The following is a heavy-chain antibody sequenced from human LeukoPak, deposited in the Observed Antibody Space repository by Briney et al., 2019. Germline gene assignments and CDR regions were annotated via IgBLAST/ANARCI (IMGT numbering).Heavy chain of an antibody. J-gene: IGHJ3*02. CDR1: GFTFSDYY. CDR2: IGSSGTTI. CDR3: ARDRMTTVTNDAFDI. V-gene: IGHV3-11*04. Sequence: GGSLRLSCAASGFTFSDYYMSWIRQAPGKGLEWVSYIGSSGTTIYYADSVKGRFTISRDNAKNSLFLQTNSLRAEDTAVYYCARDRMTTVTNDAFDIWGQGTMVTVSS. D-gene: IGHD4-17*01.